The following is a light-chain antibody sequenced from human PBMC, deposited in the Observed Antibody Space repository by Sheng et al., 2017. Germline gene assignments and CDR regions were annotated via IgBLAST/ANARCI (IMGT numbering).Light chain of an antibody. J-gene: IGLJ2*01. V-gene: IGLV3-21*02. CDR3: QVWDSRSDYRV. CDR2: HDS. CDR1: NIGSKS. Sequence: SYVLTQPPSVSVAPGQTARLSCGGSNIGSKSVHWYQQKPGLAPVLVVYHDSDRPSGIPERFSGSKSANTATLTISRVEAGDEADYYCQVWDSRSDYRVFGGGTTLTVL.